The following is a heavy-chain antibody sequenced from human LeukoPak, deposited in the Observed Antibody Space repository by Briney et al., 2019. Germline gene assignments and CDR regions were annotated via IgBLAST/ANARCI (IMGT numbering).Heavy chain of an antibody. CDR1: GFTFSSYW. J-gene: IGHJ3*02. D-gene: IGHD2-2*01. CDR2: IKQDGSDK. V-gene: IGHV3-7*01. CDR3: AREKRSTSDDAFDI. Sequence: GGSLRLSCAASGFTFSSYWMSWVRQAPGKGLEWVANIKQDGSDKYYVDSVKGRFTISRDNAKNSLYLQMNSLRAEDTAVYYCAREKRSTSDDAFDIWGQGTMVTVSS.